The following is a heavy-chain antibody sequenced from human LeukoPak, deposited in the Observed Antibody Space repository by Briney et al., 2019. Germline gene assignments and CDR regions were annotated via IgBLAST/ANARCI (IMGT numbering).Heavy chain of an antibody. V-gene: IGHV4-39*01. D-gene: IGHD3-3*01. CDR2: IYSSGST. J-gene: IGHJ4*02. Sequence: PSETMSLTCTVSGVSISSSSYYWGWIRQPPGKGLEWIGSIYSSGSTYYNPSLKSRVTISVDTSTNQFSLKLISVTAADTALYYCARHGIMIFGVIIPHFDYWGQGTLVTVSS. CDR1: GVSISSSSYY. CDR3: ARHGIMIFGVIIPHFDY.